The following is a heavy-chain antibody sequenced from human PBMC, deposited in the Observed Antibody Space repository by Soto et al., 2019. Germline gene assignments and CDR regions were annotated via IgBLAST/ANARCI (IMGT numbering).Heavy chain of an antibody. V-gene: IGHV3-33*01. CDR1: GFTFISYG. Sequence: PGGSLRLSCAASGFTFISYGMHWVRQAPGKGLEWVAVIWYDGSNKYYADSVKGRFTISRDNSKNTLYLQMNSLRAEDTAVYYCARGMGYYYYYMDVWGKGTTVTVSS. CDR2: IWYDGSNK. CDR3: ARGMGYYYYYMDV. D-gene: IGHD2-15*01. J-gene: IGHJ6*03.